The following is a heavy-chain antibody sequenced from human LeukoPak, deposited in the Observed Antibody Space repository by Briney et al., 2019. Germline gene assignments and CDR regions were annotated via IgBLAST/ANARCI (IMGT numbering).Heavy chain of an antibody. CDR2: ISYDGSNK. Sequence: TGGSLRLSCAATGFTFSTYGMTWVRQAPGKGLEWVAVISYDGSNKYSAESVKGRFTISRDNSKNTLYLQMNSLRAEDTAVYYCARDSGTAFSWFDPWGQGTLVTVSS. D-gene: IGHD1-7*01. CDR3: ARDSGTAFSWFDP. J-gene: IGHJ5*02. V-gene: IGHV3-30*03. CDR1: GFTFSTYG.